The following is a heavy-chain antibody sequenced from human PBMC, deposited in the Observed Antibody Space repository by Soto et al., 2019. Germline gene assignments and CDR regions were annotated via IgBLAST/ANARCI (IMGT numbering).Heavy chain of an antibody. CDR3: TRVRDCSSTSCYSVTNYYYGMDV. CDR2: IRSQSYGGTT. V-gene: IGHV3-49*03. J-gene: IGHJ6*02. D-gene: IGHD2-2*01. CDR1: GFTFGDYA. Sequence: GGSLRLSCTASGFTFGDYAMSWFRQAPGKGLEWVGFIRSQSYGGTTEYAASVKGRFTISRDDSKSIAYLQMNSLKTEDTAVYYCTRVRDCSSTSCYSVTNYYYGMDVWGQGTTVTVSS.